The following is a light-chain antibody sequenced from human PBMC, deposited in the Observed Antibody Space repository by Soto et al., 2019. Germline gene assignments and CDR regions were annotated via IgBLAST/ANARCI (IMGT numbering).Light chain of an antibody. J-gene: IGKJ5*01. V-gene: IGKV1-5*01. CDR1: QNIRNL. CDR2: DAS. Sequence: DIQLTQSPSTLSAAVGDSVTITCRASQNIRNLLAWYQQKPGKAPKPLIYDASTLKTGVPSRFSGSGSGSEFNFTITGLQPDDFATYYCQQYSHLITFGQGTRLEI. CDR3: QQYSHLIT.